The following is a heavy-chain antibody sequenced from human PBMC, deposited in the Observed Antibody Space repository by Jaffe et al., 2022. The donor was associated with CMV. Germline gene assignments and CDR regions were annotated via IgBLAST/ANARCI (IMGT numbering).Heavy chain of an antibody. V-gene: IGHV1-69*01. CDR3: ARGGCSGGSCYSEHNWFDP. D-gene: IGHD2-15*01. CDR1: GGTFSSYA. CDR2: IIPIFGTA. Sequence: QVQLVQSGAEVKKPGSSVKVSCKASGGTFSSYAISWVRQAPGQGLEWMGGIIPIFGTANYAQKFQGRVTITADESTSTAYMELSSLRSEDTAVYYCARGGCSGGSCYSEHNWFDPWGQGTLVTVSS. J-gene: IGHJ5*02.